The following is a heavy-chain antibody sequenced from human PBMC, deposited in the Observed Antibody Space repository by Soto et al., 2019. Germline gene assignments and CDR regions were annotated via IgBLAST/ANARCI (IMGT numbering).Heavy chain of an antibody. CDR2: ISSSSSYI. V-gene: IGHV3-21*01. D-gene: IGHD3-10*01. Sequence: GGSLRLSCAASGFTFSSYSMNWVRQAPGKGLEWVSSISSSSSYIYYADSVKGRFTISRDNAKNSLYLQMNSLRAEDTAVYYCARVVGELYYYYMDVWGKGTTVTVSS. CDR1: GFTFSSYS. J-gene: IGHJ6*03. CDR3: ARVVGELYYYYMDV.